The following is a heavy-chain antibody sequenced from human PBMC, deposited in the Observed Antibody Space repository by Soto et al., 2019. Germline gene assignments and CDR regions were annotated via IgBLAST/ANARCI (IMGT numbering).Heavy chain of an antibody. Sequence: QVQLVQSGAEVKKPGSSVKVSCKASGGTFSSYTISWVRQAPGQGLEWMGRIIPILGIANYAQKFQGRVTITADTSTSPPYMELISLRSADTAVYYCARAGVVPAAALVSWGQGTLVTVSS. CDR3: ARAGVVPAAALVS. CDR1: GGTFSSYT. V-gene: IGHV1-69*02. J-gene: IGHJ1*01. CDR2: IIPILGIA. D-gene: IGHD2-2*01.